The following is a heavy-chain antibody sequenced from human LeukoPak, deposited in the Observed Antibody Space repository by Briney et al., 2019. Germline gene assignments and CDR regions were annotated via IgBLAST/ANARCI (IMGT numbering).Heavy chain of an antibody. J-gene: IGHJ3*02. D-gene: IGHD6-13*01. V-gene: IGHV1-8*01. CDR2: MNPISGYT. CDR3: ARGNRLYTSSWSALAFDI. CDR1: GYTFTSYD. Sequence: GASVKVSCKASGYTFTSYDINWVRQAPGQGLEWMGWMNPISGYTGFAQKFQGRVTMTGNTSISTAYMELSSLRSEDAAVYYCARGNRLYTSSWSALAFDIWGQGTMVTVSS.